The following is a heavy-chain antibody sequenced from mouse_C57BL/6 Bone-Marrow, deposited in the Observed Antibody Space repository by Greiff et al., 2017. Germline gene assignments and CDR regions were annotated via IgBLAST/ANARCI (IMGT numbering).Heavy chain of an antibody. D-gene: IGHD2-3*01. V-gene: IGHV14-4*01. CDR3: TTLDDGYYTWFAY. CDR1: GFNIKDDY. CDR2: IDPENGDT. Sequence: VQLQQSGAELVRPGASVKLSCTASGFNIKDDYMHWVKQRPEQGLEWIGWIDPENGDTEYASKFQGKATITADTSSNTAYLQLSSLTSEDTAVYYCTTLDDGYYTWFAYWGQGTLVTVSA. J-gene: IGHJ3*01.